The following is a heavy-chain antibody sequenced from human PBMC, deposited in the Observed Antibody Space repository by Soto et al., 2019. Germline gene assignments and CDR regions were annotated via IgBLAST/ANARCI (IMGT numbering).Heavy chain of an antibody. CDR1: GYTFTSYG. J-gene: IGHJ4*02. Sequence: QVQLVQSGAEVKKPGASVKVSCKTSGYTFTSYGITWMRQAPGQGPEWMGWISTYNGNTNYAQKLQGRVTMTADTSTSTAYMELRNLRSDDTAMYYCARVYTSSSSCLDYWGQGTLVTVSS. D-gene: IGHD6-6*01. CDR3: ARVYTSSSSCLDY. V-gene: IGHV1-18*01. CDR2: ISTYNGNT.